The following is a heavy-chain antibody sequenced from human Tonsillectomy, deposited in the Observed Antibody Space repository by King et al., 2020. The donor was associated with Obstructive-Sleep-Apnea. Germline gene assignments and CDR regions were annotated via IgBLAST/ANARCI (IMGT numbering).Heavy chain of an antibody. CDR3: VRVLSCYGTGSILGDDY. D-gene: IGHD3-10*01. J-gene: IGHJ4*02. V-gene: IGHV3-21*01. CDR1: GFTFSSYS. CDR2: ISSSSSYI. Sequence: VQLVESGGGLVKPGGSLRLSCAASGFTFSSYSINWVRQAPGKGREGVASISSSSSYINYADSVKGRFTISRDNAKNSLYLHMNSLSTEDTALYYCVRVLSCYGTGSILGDDYWGQGTLVTVSS.